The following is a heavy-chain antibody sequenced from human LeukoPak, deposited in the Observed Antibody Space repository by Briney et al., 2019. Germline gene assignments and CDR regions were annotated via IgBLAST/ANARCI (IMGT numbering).Heavy chain of an antibody. CDR1: GITLSNYG. CDR2: ISDSGGRT. Sequence: GGSLRLSCAASGITLSNYGVSWVRQAPGKGLEWVAGISDSGGRTNYADSVKGRFTISRDNPKNTLYLQMNSLRAEDTAVYFCAKRGVVIRVILVGFHKEAYYFDSWGQGALVTVSS. J-gene: IGHJ4*02. CDR3: AKRGVVIRVILVGFHKEAYYFDS. D-gene: IGHD3-22*01. V-gene: IGHV3-23*01.